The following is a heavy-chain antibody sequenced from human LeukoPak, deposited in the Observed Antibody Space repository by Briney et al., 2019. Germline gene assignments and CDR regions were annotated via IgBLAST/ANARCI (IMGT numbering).Heavy chain of an antibody. CDR1: GYTFTGYY. CDR2: INPNSGGT. J-gene: IGHJ5*02. V-gene: IGHV1-2*02. D-gene: IGHD3-10*01. Sequence: ASVKDSCKASGYTFTGYYMHWVRQAPGQGLEWMGWINPNSGGTNYAQKFQGRVTMTRDTSISTAYMELSRLRSDDTAVYYCARDGSSGPSNWFDPWGQGTLVTVSS. CDR3: ARDGSSGPSNWFDP.